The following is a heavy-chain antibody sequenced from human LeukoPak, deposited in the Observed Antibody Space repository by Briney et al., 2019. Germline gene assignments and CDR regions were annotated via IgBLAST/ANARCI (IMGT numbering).Heavy chain of an antibody. D-gene: IGHD3-10*01. J-gene: IGHJ4*02. CDR1: GFTVSSNY. CDR2: IYSGGST. V-gene: IGHV3-53*01. CDR3: ARAKPKNMVRGLIMRRESRYYFDY. Sequence: GGSLRLSCAASGFTVSSNYMSWVRQAPGKGLEWVSVIYSGGSTNYADSVKGRFTISRDNSKSTLYIQMNSRRAEDTAVYYCARAKPKNMVRGLIMRRESRYYFDYWGQGTLVTVSS.